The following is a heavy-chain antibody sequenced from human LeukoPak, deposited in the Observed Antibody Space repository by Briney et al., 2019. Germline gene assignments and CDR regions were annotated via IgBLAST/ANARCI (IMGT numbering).Heavy chain of an antibody. D-gene: IGHD4-17*01. Sequence: GGSLRLSCAASGFTFSSYAMSWVRQAPGEGLEWVSAISGSGGSTYYADSVRGRFTISRDNSKNTLYLQMNSLRAEDTAVYYCAKVTIYGDFDYWGQGTLVTVSS. CDR2: ISGSGGST. CDR1: GFTFSSYA. V-gene: IGHV3-23*01. J-gene: IGHJ4*02. CDR3: AKVTIYGDFDY.